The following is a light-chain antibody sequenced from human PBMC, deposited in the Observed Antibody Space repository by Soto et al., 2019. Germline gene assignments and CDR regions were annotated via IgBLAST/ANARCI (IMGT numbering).Light chain of an antibody. CDR3: QQYGSSPPKLT. V-gene: IGKV3-20*01. Sequence: EIVLTLSPGTLSLYPGERATLSCRASQSVSSSYLAWYQQKPGQAPRLLIYGASSRATGIPDRFSGSGSGTDFTLTISRLEPEDFAVYYCQQYGSSPPKLTFGGGTKVDIK. CDR1: QSVSSSY. CDR2: GAS. J-gene: IGKJ4*01.